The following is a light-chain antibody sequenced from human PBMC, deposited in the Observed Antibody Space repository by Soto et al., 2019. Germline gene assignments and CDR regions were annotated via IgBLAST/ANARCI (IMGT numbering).Light chain of an antibody. J-gene: IGKJ1*01. CDR2: DTS. Sequence: EIVMTQSPATLSVSPGERATLSCRASQSVSGNLAWYQQKPGQAPRLLIYDTSIRAAGIPVRFSGSGSGAEFTLTINSLQSEDFAVYYCQQYNNWPPWTFGRGTKVEFK. CDR3: QQYNNWPPWT. CDR1: QSVSGN. V-gene: IGKV3-15*01.